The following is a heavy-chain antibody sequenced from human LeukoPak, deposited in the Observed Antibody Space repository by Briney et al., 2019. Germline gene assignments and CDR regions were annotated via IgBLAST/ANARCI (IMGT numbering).Heavy chain of an antibody. V-gene: IGHV1-18*01. Sequence: ASVTVSCKASGYTFTSYGISWVRQAPGQGLEWMGWISAYNGNTNYAQKLQGRVTMTTDTSTSTAYMELRSLRSDDTAVYYCARLPPRVVAATRSVSWFDPWGQGTLVTVSS. CDR2: ISAYNGNT. D-gene: IGHD2-15*01. CDR3: ARLPPRVVAATRSVSWFDP. J-gene: IGHJ5*02. CDR1: GYTFTSYG.